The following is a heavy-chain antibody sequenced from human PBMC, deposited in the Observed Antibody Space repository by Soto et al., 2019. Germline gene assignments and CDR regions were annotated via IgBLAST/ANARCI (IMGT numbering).Heavy chain of an antibody. CDR2: ILPIFGTP. CDR3: ATPADALDPAMLKGLLL. Sequence: ASVKVSCKASGGTFSNSAIIWVRQAPGQGLEWMGGILPIFGTPNYAQKFQGRLTISADEFSSTAYMELNILRSEDTAVYYCATPADALDPAMLKGLLLWGQGSLLTGSS. J-gene: IGHJ4*02. CDR1: GGTFSNSA. V-gene: IGHV1-69*13. D-gene: IGHD5-18*01.